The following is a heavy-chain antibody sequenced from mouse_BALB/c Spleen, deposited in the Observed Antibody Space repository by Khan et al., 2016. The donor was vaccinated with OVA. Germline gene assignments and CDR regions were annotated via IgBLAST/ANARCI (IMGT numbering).Heavy chain of an antibody. CDR1: GYTFTNYF. Sequence: QVQLQQPGAELVRPGASVKLSCKASGYTFTNYFINWVKQRPGQGLEWIGNIYPSDGYTTYNQKFKDTATLTVDKSSSTAYMHLSSQTSDDSAVYYCTGHGSSYDARNYWGQGTSVTVSS. D-gene: IGHD1-1*01. CDR2: IYPSDGYT. CDR3: TGHGSSYDARNY. V-gene: IGHV1-69*02. J-gene: IGHJ4*01.